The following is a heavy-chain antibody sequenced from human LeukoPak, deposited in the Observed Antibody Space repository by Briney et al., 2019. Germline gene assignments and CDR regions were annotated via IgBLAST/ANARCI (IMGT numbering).Heavy chain of an antibody. D-gene: IGHD3-3*01. CDR1: VRSISSGGYS. CDR3: AIFLLAGRYFDY. CDR2: IYHSGST. Sequence: SQTLSLTCAVSVRSISSGGYSWSWIRQPPGKGLEWIGYIYHSGSTYSNPSLKSRFTISVDRSKVQSSLKLSSVTAADTAVYYWAIFLLAGRYFDYWGQGTLVTVSS. J-gene: IGHJ4*02. V-gene: IGHV4-30-2*01.